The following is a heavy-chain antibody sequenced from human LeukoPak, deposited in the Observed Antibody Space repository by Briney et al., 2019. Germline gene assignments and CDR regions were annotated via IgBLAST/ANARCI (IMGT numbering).Heavy chain of an antibody. Sequence: PSETLSLTCTVSGGSISSSSYYWGWIRQPPGKGLEWIGSIYYSGSTYYNPSLKSRVTISVDTSKNQFSQKLSSVTAADTAVYYCARDCVSSSWYYGYYYYYMDVWGKGTTVTVSS. CDR3: ARDCVSSSWYYGYYYYYMDV. CDR2: IYYSGST. V-gene: IGHV4-39*07. CDR1: GGSISSSSYY. D-gene: IGHD6-13*01. J-gene: IGHJ6*03.